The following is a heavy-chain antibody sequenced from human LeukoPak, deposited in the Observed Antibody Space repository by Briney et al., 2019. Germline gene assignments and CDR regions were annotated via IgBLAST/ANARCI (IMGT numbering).Heavy chain of an antibody. Sequence: SETLSLTCTVDGVSISSSSYGWGRLRQPRGKGLEWIGSIYYSGRTQYNPAHKRRFTISLDTSKNQFSLKLSSVTAADTAVYYCARDLSPYSGYDENYYFDYWGQGTLVTVSS. J-gene: IGHJ4*02. CDR2: IYYSGRT. D-gene: IGHD5-12*01. CDR3: ARDLSPYSGYDENYYFDY. V-gene: IGHV4-39*07. CDR1: GVSISSSSYG.